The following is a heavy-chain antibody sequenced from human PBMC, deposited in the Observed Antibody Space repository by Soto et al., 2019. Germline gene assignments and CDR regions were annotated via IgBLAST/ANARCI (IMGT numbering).Heavy chain of an antibody. Sequence: PGGSLRLSCAASGFTFSYYYTTWIRQAPGKGLEWVSHISSSGNSIDYGDSVRGRFTISRDNAKKSLYLQMNGLRAEDTAVYYCARRRYGSGSNDFWGQGTLVTVSS. J-gene: IGHJ4*02. CDR1: GFTFSYYY. CDR3: ARRRYGSGSNDF. D-gene: IGHD3-10*01. V-gene: IGHV3-11*01. CDR2: ISSSGNSI.